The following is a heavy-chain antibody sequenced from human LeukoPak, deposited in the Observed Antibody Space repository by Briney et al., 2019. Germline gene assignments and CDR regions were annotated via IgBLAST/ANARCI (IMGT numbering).Heavy chain of an antibody. Sequence: GGSLRLSCAASGFTFSGYAMSWVRQAPGKGLEWVSAISGSGGSTYYADSVKGRFTISRDNSKNTLYLQMNSLRAEDTAVYYCAKTPHHKSSSWYGGEFYYYYGMDVWGRGTTVTVSS. V-gene: IGHV3-23*01. CDR3: AKTPHHKSSSWYGGEFYYYYGMDV. D-gene: IGHD6-13*01. CDR2: ISGSGGST. J-gene: IGHJ6*02. CDR1: GFTFSGYA.